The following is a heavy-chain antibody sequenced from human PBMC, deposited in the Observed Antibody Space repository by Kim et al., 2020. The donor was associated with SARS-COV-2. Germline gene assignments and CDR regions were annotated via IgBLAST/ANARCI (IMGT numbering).Heavy chain of an antibody. J-gene: IGHJ5*02. Sequence: SETLSLTCTVSGGSISSGGYYWSWIRQHPGKGLEWIGYIYYSGSTYYNPSLKSRVTISVDTSKNQFSLKLSSVTAADTAVYYCARSMVRGAVWFDPWGQGTLVTVSS. CDR1: GGSISSGGYY. D-gene: IGHD3-10*01. CDR2: IYYSGST. V-gene: IGHV4-31*03. CDR3: ARSMVRGAVWFDP.